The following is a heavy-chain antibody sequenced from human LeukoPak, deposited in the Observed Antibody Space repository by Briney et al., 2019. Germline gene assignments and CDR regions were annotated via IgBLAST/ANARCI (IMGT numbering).Heavy chain of an antibody. V-gene: IGHV3-66*01. D-gene: IGHD1-26*01. CDR3: ASLVGDSKTYFDL. Sequence: GGSLRLSCAASGFTVSSNYMSWVRQAPGKGLEWVSVIYSGGSTYYADSVKGRFTISRDNSKNTLYLQMNSLRAEDTAVYYCASLVGDSKTYFDLWGRGTLVTVSS. J-gene: IGHJ2*01. CDR2: IYSGGST. CDR1: GFTVSSNY.